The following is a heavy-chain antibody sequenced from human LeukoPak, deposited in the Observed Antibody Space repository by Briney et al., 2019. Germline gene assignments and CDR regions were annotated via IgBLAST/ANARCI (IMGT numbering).Heavy chain of an antibody. J-gene: IGHJ5*02. CDR2: INHSGST. V-gene: IGHV4-34*01. D-gene: IGHD3-22*01. Sequence: SETLSLTCAVYGGSFSGYYWSWIRQPPGKGLEWIGEINHSGSTNYNPSLKSRVTISVDTSKNQFSLKLSSVTAADTAVYYCARGTPITMIVKWLPWFDPWGQGTLVTVSS. CDR3: ARGTPITMIVKWLPWFDP. CDR1: GGSFSGYY.